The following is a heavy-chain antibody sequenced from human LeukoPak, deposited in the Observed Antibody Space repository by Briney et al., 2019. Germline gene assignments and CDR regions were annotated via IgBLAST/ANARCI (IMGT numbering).Heavy chain of an antibody. CDR3: AMFWGSYRYLDY. Sequence: ASVKVSCKASGGTFSSYPISWVRQAPGQGLEWMGGIIPMFDTADFAQKFQGRVTITADESTSTAYMELSSLRSEDMAVYYCAMFWGSYRYLDYWGQGSLVTVSS. J-gene: IGHJ4*02. D-gene: IGHD3-16*02. CDR2: IIPMFDTA. CDR1: GGTFSSYP. V-gene: IGHV1-69*01.